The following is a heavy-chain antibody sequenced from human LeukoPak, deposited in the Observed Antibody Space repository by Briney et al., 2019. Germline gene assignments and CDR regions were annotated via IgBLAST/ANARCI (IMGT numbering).Heavy chain of an antibody. V-gene: IGHV1-18*01. CDR2: ISAYNGNT. CDR3: ATREYGSGPRD. J-gene: IGHJ4*02. CDR1: GYTFTSYG. D-gene: IGHD3-10*01. Sequence: ASVKVSCKASGYTFTSYGISWVRQAPGQGLEWMGWISAYNGNTIYAQKFQGRVTMTEDTSTDTAYMELSSLRSEDTAVYYCATREYGSGPRDWGQGTLVTVSS.